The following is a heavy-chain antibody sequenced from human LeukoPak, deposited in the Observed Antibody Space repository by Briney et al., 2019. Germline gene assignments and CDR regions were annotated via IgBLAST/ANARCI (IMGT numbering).Heavy chain of an antibody. Sequence: GGSLRLSCAASGFPFSSYAMHWARQAPVKGREWVAFIRYDGSNKYYSDSVKGRFTISRDNSKNTLYLQMNSLRAEDTAMYFCAKDKDPWKSTSISDFDYWGQGTLVTVSS. D-gene: IGHD1-1*01. V-gene: IGHV3-30*02. CDR3: AKDKDPWKSTSISDFDY. J-gene: IGHJ4*02. CDR1: GFPFSSYA. CDR2: IRYDGSNK.